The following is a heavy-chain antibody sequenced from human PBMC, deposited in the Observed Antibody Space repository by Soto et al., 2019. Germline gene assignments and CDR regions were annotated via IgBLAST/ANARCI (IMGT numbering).Heavy chain of an antibody. D-gene: IGHD6-13*01. J-gene: IGHJ4*02. Sequence: SGPTLVNPTQTLTLTCTFSGFSLSTSGVGVGWIRQPPGKALEWLALIYWDDDKRYSPSLKSRLTITKDTSKNQVVLTMTNMDPVDTATYYCAHRRMISIAAAGGYYFDYWGQGTLVTVSS. V-gene: IGHV2-5*02. CDR3: AHRRMISIAAAGGYYFDY. CDR1: GFSLSTSGVG. CDR2: IYWDDDK.